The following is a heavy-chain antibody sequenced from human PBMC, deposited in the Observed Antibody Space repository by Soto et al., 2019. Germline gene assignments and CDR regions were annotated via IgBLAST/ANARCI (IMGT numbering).Heavy chain of an antibody. Sequence: QVQLVECGGGVVQPGRSLRLSCAASGFTFSSYGMHWVRQAPGKGLEWVAVISNDGSNKYYADSVKGRFTISRDNSKNTLYLQMNSLRAEDTAVYYCAKEWVYDSSGWSFDYWGQGTLVTVSS. J-gene: IGHJ4*02. V-gene: IGHV3-30*18. CDR2: ISNDGSNK. D-gene: IGHD3-22*01. CDR1: GFTFSSYG. CDR3: AKEWVYDSSGWSFDY.